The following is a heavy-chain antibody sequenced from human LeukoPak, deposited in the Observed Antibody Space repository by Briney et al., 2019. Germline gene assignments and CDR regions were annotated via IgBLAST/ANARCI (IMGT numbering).Heavy chain of an antibody. V-gene: IGHV3-23*01. CDR2: VSYAGSST. J-gene: IGHJ2*01. CDR1: AFTFSNYA. D-gene: IGHD2-2*01. CDR3: AKPVGLEAPTASRYFDL. Sequence: QTGGSLRLSCAASAFTFSNYAMTWVRQAPGKGLEWVSTVSYAGSSTYYADSVRGRFTISRDNSKNTLFLHMDSLRAEDTAVYYCAKPVGLEAPTASRYFDLWGRGTQVTVSS.